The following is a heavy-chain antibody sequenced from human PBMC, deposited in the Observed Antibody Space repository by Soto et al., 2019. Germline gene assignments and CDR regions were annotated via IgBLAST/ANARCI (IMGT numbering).Heavy chain of an antibody. CDR1: GSTLTDHY. Sequence: GASVKVSCKASGSTLTDHYIHWVRQAPGQGLEWMGWMNPNSGDTHFAQKFQGRVTMTRDTSITTAYMELSSLRSDDTAVYYCARGKSEYSEYDWGYWGQGTLVTVSS. CDR3: ARGKSEYSEYDWGY. CDR2: MNPNSGDT. D-gene: IGHD5-12*01. V-gene: IGHV1-2*02. J-gene: IGHJ4*02.